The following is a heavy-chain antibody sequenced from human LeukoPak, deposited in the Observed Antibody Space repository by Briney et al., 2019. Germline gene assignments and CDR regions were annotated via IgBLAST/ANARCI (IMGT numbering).Heavy chain of an antibody. J-gene: IGHJ6*02. CDR1: GFSLSNARMG. V-gene: IGHV2-26*01. D-gene: IGHD4-17*01. CDR2: IFSNDEK. CDR3: ARFYGDYVGSYYYGMDV. Sequence: SGPVLVKPTETLTLTCTVSGFSLSNARMGVSWIRQPPGKALEWLAHIFSNDEKSYSTSLKSRLTISKDTSKSQVVLTMPNMDPVDTATYYCARFYGDYVGSYYYGMDVWGQGTTVTVSS.